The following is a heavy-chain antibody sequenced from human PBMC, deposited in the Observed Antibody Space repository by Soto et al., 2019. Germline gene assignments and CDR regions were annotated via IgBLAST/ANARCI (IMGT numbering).Heavy chain of an antibody. CDR3: ARAGRFLEVGYYYYYMDV. CDR2: IIPILGIA. CDR1: GGTFSSYT. D-gene: IGHD3-3*01. J-gene: IGHJ6*03. V-gene: IGHV1-69*02. Sequence: QVQLVQSGAEVKKPGSSVKVSCKASGGTFSSYTISWVRQAPGQGLEWMGRIIPILGIANYAQKFQGRGTITADKSTSTAYMELSSLRYEDTDVYYCARAGRFLEVGYYYYYMDVWGKGTTVTVSS.